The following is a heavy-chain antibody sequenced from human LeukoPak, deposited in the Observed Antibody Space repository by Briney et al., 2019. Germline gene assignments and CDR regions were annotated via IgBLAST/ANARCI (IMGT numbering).Heavy chain of an antibody. J-gene: IGHJ6*03. CDR3: ARGGIAARAIYYYYYMDV. Sequence: GGSLRLSCAASGFTFSSYWMTWVRQTPGKGLEWVANIKQDGREKNYVDSVKGRFTISRDNSKNTLYLQMNSLRAEDTAVYYCARGGIAARAIYYYYYMDVWGKGTTVTVSS. D-gene: IGHD6-6*01. CDR1: GFTFSSYW. V-gene: IGHV3-7*03. CDR2: IKQDGREK.